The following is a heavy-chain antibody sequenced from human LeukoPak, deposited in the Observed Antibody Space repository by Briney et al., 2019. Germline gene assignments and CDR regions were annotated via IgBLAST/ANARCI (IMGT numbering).Heavy chain of an antibody. D-gene: IGHD5-12*01. CDR1: GYTFTVYY. CDR2: INPNSGGT. Sequence: ASVTVSFTASGYTFTVYYMHWVRQVPGQGLEWMGRINPNSGGTNYAQKFQDRVTMTRDTSISTAYMELNRLTSDDTAVYYCSASFSGYDRLFDYWGQGTLVTVSS. J-gene: IGHJ4*02. V-gene: IGHV1-2*06. CDR3: SASFSGYDRLFDY.